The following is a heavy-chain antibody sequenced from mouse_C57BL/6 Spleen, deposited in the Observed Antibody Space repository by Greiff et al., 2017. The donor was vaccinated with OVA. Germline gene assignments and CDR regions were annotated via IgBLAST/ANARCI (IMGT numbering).Heavy chain of an antibody. CDR2: INPNNGGT. J-gene: IGHJ2*01. CDR3: ARLLRPTVVATGDYFDY. CDR1: GYTFTDYY. Sequence: EVQLQQSGPELVKPGASVKISCKASGYTFTDYYMNWVKQSHGKSLEWIGDINPNNGGTSYNQKFKGKATLTVDKSSSTAYMELRSLTSEDSAVYYCARLLRPTVVATGDYFDYWGQGTTLTVSS. V-gene: IGHV1-26*01. D-gene: IGHD1-1*01.